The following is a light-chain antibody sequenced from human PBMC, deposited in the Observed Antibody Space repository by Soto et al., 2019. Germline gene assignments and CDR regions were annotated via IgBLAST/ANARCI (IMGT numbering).Light chain of an antibody. V-gene: IGKV1-9*01. CDR3: QQLNSFPIP. CDR2: GAS. Sequence: IPLTQSPSSLSASVGDRVTITCRASQGISSFLAWYQQKPGKAPKLLIYGASTLQSGVPSRFSGSGSGTDFTLTIGSLQPEDLATYYCQQLNSFPIPFGPGTKVDIK. CDR1: QGISSF. J-gene: IGKJ3*01.